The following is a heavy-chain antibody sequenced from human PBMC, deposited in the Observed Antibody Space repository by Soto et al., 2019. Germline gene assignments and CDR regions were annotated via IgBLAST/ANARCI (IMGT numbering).Heavy chain of an antibody. J-gene: IGHJ4*02. CDR1: GASISTYC. Sequence: QVQLQESGPGLVKSSETLSLTCSVSGASISTYCWSLIRQPPGKGLEWVCNMCYSGSTNYNPSLKIRVTISVDTSTKQLSLKLTSVTAADTAVYYCARQQTVTTNMYYFDSWGQGTLVTFAS. CDR2: MCYSGST. CDR3: ARQQTVTTNMYYFDS. D-gene: IGHD4-4*01. V-gene: IGHV4-59*08.